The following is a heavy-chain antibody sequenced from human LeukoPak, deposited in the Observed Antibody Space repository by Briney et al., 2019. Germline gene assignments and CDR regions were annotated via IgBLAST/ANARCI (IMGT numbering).Heavy chain of an antibody. V-gene: IGHV1-69*04. CDR3: ARYPMTTVTTFPRGGNWFDP. J-gene: IGHJ5*02. D-gene: IGHD4-17*01. CDR2: IIPILGIA. CDR1: GGTFSSYA. Sequence: GASVKVSCKASGGTFSSYAISWVRQAPGQGLEWMGRIIPILGIANYAQKFQGRVTITADKSTSTAYMELSSLRSEDTAVYYCARYPMTTVTTFPRGGNWFDPWGQGTLVTVSS.